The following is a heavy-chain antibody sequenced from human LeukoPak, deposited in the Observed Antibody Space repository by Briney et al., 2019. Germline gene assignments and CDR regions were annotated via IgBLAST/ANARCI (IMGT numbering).Heavy chain of an antibody. CDR1: GGSISSYY. CDR2: IYYSGST. V-gene: IGHV4-59*01. Sequence: SETLSLTCTASGGSISSYYWSWIRQHPGKGLEWIGYIYYSGSTNYNPSLKSRVTISVDTSKNQFSLKLSSVTAAVSAVYYCARAPWSDCGGDCYLPYWYFDLWGRGTLATVSS. J-gene: IGHJ2*01. CDR3: ARAPWSDCGGDCYLPYWYFDL. D-gene: IGHD2-21*02.